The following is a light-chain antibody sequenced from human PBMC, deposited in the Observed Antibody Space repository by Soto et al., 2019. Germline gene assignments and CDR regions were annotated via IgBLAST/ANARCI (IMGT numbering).Light chain of an antibody. J-gene: IGLJ2*01. V-gene: IGLV1-47*02. CDR2: TNN. CDR1: RPSIGSNH. CDR3: AAWHDNLSGVI. Sequence: QSVLTQPPSASGTPGQRVTISCSGSRPSIGSNHVYWYQQLPGMAPKLLIYTNNQRPSGVPDRFSASKSGTSASLAISGLRSEDEADYYCAAWHDNLSGVIFGGGTQLTV.